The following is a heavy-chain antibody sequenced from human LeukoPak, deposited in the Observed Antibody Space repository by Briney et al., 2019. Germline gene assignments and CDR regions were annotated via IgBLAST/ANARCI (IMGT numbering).Heavy chain of an antibody. CDR1: GFTFSSYG. J-gene: IGHJ3*02. V-gene: IGHV3-30*03. CDR2: ISYDGSNK. Sequence: LPGGSLRLSCAASGFTFSSYGMHWVRQAPGKGLEWVAVISYDGSNKYYADSVKGRFTISRDNSKNTLYLQMNSLRVEDTAVYFCARDPNGDYIGTFDMWGRGTMVSVSS. D-gene: IGHD4-17*01. CDR3: ARDPNGDYIGTFDM.